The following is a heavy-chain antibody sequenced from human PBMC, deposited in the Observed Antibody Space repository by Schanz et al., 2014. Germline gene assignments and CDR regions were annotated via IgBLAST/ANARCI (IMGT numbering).Heavy chain of an antibody. CDR1: GATFNSYA. D-gene: IGHD4-17*01. V-gene: IGHV1-69*04. J-gene: IGHJ4*02. CDR2: IIPPLRQT. CDR3: ARIIDGDYLY. Sequence: QVRLVQSGAEVKKPGSSVKVSCKSSGATFNSYAFGWVRQAPGQGFEWVGSIIPPLRQTRYAQKFKERVIITADTSTTTVYMDLASLTSDDTAVYFCARIIDGDYLYWGQGTLVTVSS.